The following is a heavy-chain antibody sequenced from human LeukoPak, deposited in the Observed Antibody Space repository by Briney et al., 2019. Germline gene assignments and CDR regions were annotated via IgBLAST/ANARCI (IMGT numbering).Heavy chain of an antibody. CDR2: ISSSSSTI. D-gene: IGHD2-15*01. V-gene: IGHV3-48*01. J-gene: IGHJ5*02. Sequence: QSGGSLRLSCAASGFTFSSYSMNWVRQAPGKGVEWVSYISSSSSTIYYADSVKGRFTISRDNAKNSLYLQMNSLRAEDTAVYYCARGRYCSGGSCYTGEYNWFDPWGQGTLVTVSS. CDR3: ARGRYCSGGSCYTGEYNWFDP. CDR1: GFTFSSYS.